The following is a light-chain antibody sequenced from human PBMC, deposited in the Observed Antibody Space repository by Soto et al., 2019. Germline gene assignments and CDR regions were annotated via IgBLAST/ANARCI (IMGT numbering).Light chain of an antibody. CDR1: SGYVGDHHS. Sequence: QSVLTHPASASSFPGQSVPISCTGTSGYVGDHHSVSWYQQYPGKAPKLMIYEVSKRPSGVPDRFSGSKSGNTASLTVSGLQADDEADYYCSSYAGSNTLWVFGTGTKVPVL. CDR2: EVS. J-gene: IGLJ1*01. V-gene: IGLV2-8*02. CDR3: SSYAGSNTLWV.